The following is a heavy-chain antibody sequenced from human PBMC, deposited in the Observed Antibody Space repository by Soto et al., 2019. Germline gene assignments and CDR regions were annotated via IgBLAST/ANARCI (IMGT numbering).Heavy chain of an antibody. J-gene: IGHJ3*02. D-gene: IGHD6-6*01. CDR2: TYYRSKWYN. Sequence: SQTLSLTCAISGDSVSSNSAAWNWIRQSPSRGLEWLGRTYYRSKWYNDYAVSAKSRITINPDTSKNQFSLQLNSVTPEDTAVYYCARDIGSIAARPDGVRGAFDIWGQGTMVTVSS. CDR3: ARDIGSIAARPDGVRGAFDI. V-gene: IGHV6-1*01. CDR1: GDSVSSNSAA.